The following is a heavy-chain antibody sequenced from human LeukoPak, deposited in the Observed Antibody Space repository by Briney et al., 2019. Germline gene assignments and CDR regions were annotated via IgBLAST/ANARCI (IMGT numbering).Heavy chain of an antibody. Sequence: SETLSLTCTVSGGSINSYYWNWIRQPPGKGLEWIGYIYHSGSTNYNPSLKSRVTISVDTSKNQFSLKLSSVTAADTAVYYCATRYCSSTSCYFGYWGQGTLVTVSS. V-gene: IGHV4-59*01. D-gene: IGHD2-2*01. CDR3: ATRYCSSTSCYFGY. CDR1: GGSINSYY. CDR2: IYHSGST. J-gene: IGHJ4*02.